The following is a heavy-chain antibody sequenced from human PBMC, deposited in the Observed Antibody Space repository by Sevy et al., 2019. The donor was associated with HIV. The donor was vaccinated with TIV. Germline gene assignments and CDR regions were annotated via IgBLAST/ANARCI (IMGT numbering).Heavy chain of an antibody. J-gene: IGHJ4*02. CDR3: ARDGLPVAVDY. CDR2: IKEDGSYK. CDR1: GFIFNKYW. Sequence: GGSLRLSCAASGFIFNKYWMRWVRQAPGMGLEWVANIKEDGSYKNYVDSVKGRFTISRDNAKNSLYLQMDSLRVEDTAVYYCARDGLPVAVDYWGQGTLVTVSS. D-gene: IGHD2-8*02. V-gene: IGHV3-7*01.